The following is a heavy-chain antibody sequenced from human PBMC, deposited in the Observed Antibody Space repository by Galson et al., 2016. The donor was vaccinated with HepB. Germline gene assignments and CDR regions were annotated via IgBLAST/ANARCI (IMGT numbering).Heavy chain of an antibody. J-gene: IGHJ4*02. CDR1: GFTFGRYS. CDR2: ISYSSSTI. CDR3: ARDTDLVYSSSYFDH. D-gene: IGHD6-13*01. Sequence: SLRLSCAASGFTFGRYSMNWVRQAPGKGLEWVSSISYSSSTIYYADSVRGRFTVSRDNAKNALYLQMNSLRDEDTAVYYCARDTDLVYSSSYFDHWGQGTLVTVSS. V-gene: IGHV3-48*02.